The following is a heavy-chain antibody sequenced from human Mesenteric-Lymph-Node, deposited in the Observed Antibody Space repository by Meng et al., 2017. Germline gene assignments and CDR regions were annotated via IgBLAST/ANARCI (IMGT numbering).Heavy chain of an antibody. CDR2: ISAYNGNT. V-gene: IGHV1-18*01. D-gene: IGHD1-14*01. CDR3: ARDLPGGTKGTWLDL. Sequence: QVQLGQSGAGVKKPGASVKVSCEASGFIFTSYAISWVRQAPGQGLQYMGWISAYNGNTNYAQELQGRVTMTTDTSTSTAYMELRSLRSDDTAVYYCARDLPGGTKGTWLDLWGQGTLVTASS. J-gene: IGHJ5*02. CDR1: GFIFTSYA.